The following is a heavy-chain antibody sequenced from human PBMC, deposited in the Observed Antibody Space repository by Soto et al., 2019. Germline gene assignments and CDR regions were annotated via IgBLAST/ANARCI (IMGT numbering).Heavy chain of an antibody. D-gene: IGHD2-2*01. Sequence: GASVKVSCKASGYTFTSYGISWVRQAPGQGLEWMGWISAYNGNTNYAQKLQGRVTMTTDTSTSTAYMELRSLRSDDTAVYYCATGGRKYGSLGYYGMDVWGQGTTVTVSS. V-gene: IGHV1-18*01. CDR3: ATGGRKYGSLGYYGMDV. CDR1: GYTFTSYG. J-gene: IGHJ6*02. CDR2: ISAYNGNT.